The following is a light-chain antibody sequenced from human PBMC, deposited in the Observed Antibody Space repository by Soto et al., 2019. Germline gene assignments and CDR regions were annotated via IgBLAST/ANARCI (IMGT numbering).Light chain of an antibody. J-gene: IGKJ1*01. Sequence: DIQMTQSPSSLSAYVGDRVTITCRASQSISSYLNWYQQKPGKAPKLLIYAASSLQSGVPSRFSGSGSGTDFTLTISSLQPEDFATYYCQQSYSTPPTFGQGTKV. V-gene: IGKV1-39*01. CDR2: AAS. CDR1: QSISSY. CDR3: QQSYSTPPT.